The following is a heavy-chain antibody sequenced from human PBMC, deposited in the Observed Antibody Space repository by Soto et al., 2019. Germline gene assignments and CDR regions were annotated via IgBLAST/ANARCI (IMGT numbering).Heavy chain of an antibody. D-gene: IGHD5-18*01. Sequence: GGSLRLSCAASGFNFSSYAMHWVRQAPGKGLEWVAVISYDGSNKYYADSVKGRFTISRDNSKNTLYLQMNSLRAEDTAVYYCAREAGVDTAMAADYWGQGTLVTVSS. CDR1: GFNFSSYA. V-gene: IGHV3-30-3*01. J-gene: IGHJ4*02. CDR3: AREAGVDTAMAADY. CDR2: ISYDGSNK.